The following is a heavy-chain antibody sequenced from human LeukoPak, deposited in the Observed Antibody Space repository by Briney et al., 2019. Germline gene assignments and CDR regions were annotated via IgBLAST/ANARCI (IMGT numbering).Heavy chain of an antibody. V-gene: IGHV3-11*03. D-gene: IGHD2-2*01. CDR1: GFSSSEYY. CDR3: ARHSEGPVNDAFDI. CDR2: LSSSGRYT. J-gene: IGHJ3*02. Sequence: GGSLRLSCAASGFSSSEYYMTWIRQAPGKGLEWVSNLSSSGRYTNYADSVRGRFTISRDNAKKSLYLQMNSLRAEDTAVYYCARHSEGPVNDAFDIWGQGTKVTVSS.